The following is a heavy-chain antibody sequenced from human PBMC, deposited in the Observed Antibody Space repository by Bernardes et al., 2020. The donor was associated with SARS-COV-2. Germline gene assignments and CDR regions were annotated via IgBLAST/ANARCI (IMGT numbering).Heavy chain of an antibody. CDR2: IYYSGSA. Sequence: SETLSLTRSVSGGSMNYYYWSWIRQPPGKGLEWIGYIYYSGSASYSPSLKSRVSMSIDTSKYQFSLKVRSVTAADSAVYYCARHGRTCTNGVCQTYYYYALDVWGQGTTVTVSS. CDR3: ARHGRTCTNGVCQTYYYYALDV. D-gene: IGHD2-8*01. J-gene: IGHJ6*02. CDR1: GGSMNYYY. V-gene: IGHV4-59*08.